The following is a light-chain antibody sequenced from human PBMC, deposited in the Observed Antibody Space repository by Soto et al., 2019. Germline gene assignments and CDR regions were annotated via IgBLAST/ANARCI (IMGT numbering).Light chain of an antibody. CDR1: GSNIGAGFD. CDR3: QSYDTGLSGPVV. V-gene: IGLV1-40*01. Sequence: QSVLTQPPSLSGAPGQNIIISCTGGGSNIGAGFDVHWYQQLPGTDPKLLIYGNTNRPSGVPDRFSGSKSGTSASLVITGLQAEDEADYYCQSYDTGLSGPVVFGGGTKLTVL. CDR2: GNT. J-gene: IGLJ2*01.